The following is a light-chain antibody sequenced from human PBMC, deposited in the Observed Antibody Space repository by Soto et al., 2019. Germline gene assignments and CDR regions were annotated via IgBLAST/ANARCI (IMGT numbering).Light chain of an antibody. J-gene: IGLJ2*01. CDR1: RSNIGHNY. CDR2: DNH. Sequence: QSVLTQPPSVSAAPGQKVTISCSGSRSNIGHNYVSWYQHLPGTAPKPLIFDNHKRPSGIPDRFSGSQSGTSATLGITGLQTGDEADYYCGAWDTSLTTVLFGGGTKLTVL. V-gene: IGLV1-51*01. CDR3: GAWDTSLTTVL.